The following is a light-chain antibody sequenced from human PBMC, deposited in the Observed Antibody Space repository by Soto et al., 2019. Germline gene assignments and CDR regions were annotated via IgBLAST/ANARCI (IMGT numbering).Light chain of an antibody. J-gene: IGKJ1*01. V-gene: IGKV3D-15*01. CDR1: QSVNFK. Sequence: EIVMTQSPATLSLSPGDRVTLSCRASQSVNFKLAWYQQKPGQAPRLLIYHAATTANGIPARFSGSGSGTEFTLTISSLQSEDFALYYCQQYNEWPTFGQGTKVDIK. CDR2: HAA. CDR3: QQYNEWPT.